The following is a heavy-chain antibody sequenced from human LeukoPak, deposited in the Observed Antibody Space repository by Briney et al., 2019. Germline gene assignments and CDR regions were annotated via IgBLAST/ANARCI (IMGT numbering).Heavy chain of an antibody. CDR2: ISGSGGST. Sequence: GSLRLSFAAFGFTFSSYAMSWVRQAPGKGLGWVSAISGSGGSTYYADSVKGRFTISRDNSKNTLYLQMNSLRAEDTAVYYCAKDLSGWGLRAFDYWGQGTLSPSPQ. CDR1: GFTFSSYA. CDR3: AKDLSGWGLRAFDY. D-gene: IGHD1-26*01. V-gene: IGHV3-23*01. J-gene: IGHJ4*02.